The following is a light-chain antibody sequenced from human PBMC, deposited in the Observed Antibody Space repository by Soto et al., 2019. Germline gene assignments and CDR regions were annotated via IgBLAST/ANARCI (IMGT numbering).Light chain of an antibody. CDR2: EVT. Sequence: QPVLTQPASVSGSPGQSITISCTGTSSDIGSYDYVSWYQQHPGKAPNLIIYEVTDRPSGVSNRFSGSKSGNTASLTISGLQAEDEADYYCSSFTSTSTRLFGSGTKLTVL. J-gene: IGLJ1*01. CDR1: SSDIGSYDY. CDR3: SSFTSTSTRL. V-gene: IGLV2-14*01.